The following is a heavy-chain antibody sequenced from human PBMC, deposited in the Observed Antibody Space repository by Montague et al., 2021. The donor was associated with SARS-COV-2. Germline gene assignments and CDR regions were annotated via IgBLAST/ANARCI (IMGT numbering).Heavy chain of an antibody. D-gene: IGHD3-9*01. CDR1: GGSISSSSYY. Sequence: SETLSLTCTVSGGSISSSSYYWGWIRQPPGKGLEWIGSIYYSGSTYYNPSLKGRVTISVDTSKNQFSLKLSSVTAADTAVYYCARHVYVILTVYYTYCYFDLWGRGTMVTVSS. V-gene: IGHV4-39*01. J-gene: IGHJ2*01. CDR2: IYYSGST. CDR3: ARHVYVILTVYYTYCYFDL.